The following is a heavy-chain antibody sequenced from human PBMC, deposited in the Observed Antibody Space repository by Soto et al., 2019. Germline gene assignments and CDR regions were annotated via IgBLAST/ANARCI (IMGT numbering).Heavy chain of an antibody. D-gene: IGHD3-3*01. Sequence: GGSLRLSCAASGFTFSSSAMSWVRQAPGKGLEWVSTISGNASHTYYVDSVKGRFTISRDNSNNTLYLQMNSLTTEDTAVYYCAKVLGVYYQSSLKSWGQETLATVP. V-gene: IGHV3-23*01. J-gene: IGHJ4*02. CDR2: ISGNASHT. CDR3: AKVLGVYYQSSLKS. CDR1: GFTFSSSA.